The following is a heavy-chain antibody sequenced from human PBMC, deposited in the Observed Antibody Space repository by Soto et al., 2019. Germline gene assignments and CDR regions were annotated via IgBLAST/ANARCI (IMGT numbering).Heavy chain of an antibody. CDR2: IKSKTDGGTT. V-gene: IGHV3-15*01. CDR3: TTDRVPVAPAAPVAYYYYGMDV. Sequence: PGGSLRLSCAASGFTFSNAWMSWVRQAPGKGLEWVGRIKSKTDGGTTDYAAPVKGRFTISRDDSKNTLYLQMNSLKTEDTAVYYCTTDRVPVAPAAPVAYYYYGMDVWGQGTTVTVSS. J-gene: IGHJ6*02. CDR1: GFTFSNAW. D-gene: IGHD2-2*01.